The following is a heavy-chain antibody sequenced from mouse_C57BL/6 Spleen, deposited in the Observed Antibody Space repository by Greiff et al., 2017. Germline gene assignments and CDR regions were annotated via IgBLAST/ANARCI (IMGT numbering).Heavy chain of an antibody. CDR2: ISSGGDYI. CDR1: GFTFSSYA. D-gene: IGHD2-4*01. CDR3: TRDDYDYAYYAMDY. J-gene: IGHJ4*01. V-gene: IGHV5-9-1*02. Sequence: EVKLVESGEGLVKPGGSLKLSCAASGFTFSSYAMSWVRQTPEKRLEWVAYISSGGDYIYYADTVKGRFTISRDNARNTLYLQMSSLKSEDTAMYYCTRDDYDYAYYAMDYWGQGTSVTVSS.